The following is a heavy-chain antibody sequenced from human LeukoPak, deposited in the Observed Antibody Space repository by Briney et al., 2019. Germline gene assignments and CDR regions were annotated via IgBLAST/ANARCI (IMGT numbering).Heavy chain of an antibody. V-gene: IGHV4-59*01. CDR1: GGSIRSYY. Sequence: NPSETLSLTCTVSGGSIRSYYWSWIRQPPGKGLEWIGYIYFSGITNYNPSLKSRVTISIDTSKNQSSLRLTSVTAADTALYYCARAGPVRDGYNQGLFDYWGQGILVTVSS. D-gene: IGHD5-24*01. J-gene: IGHJ4*02. CDR3: ARAGPVRDGYNQGLFDY. CDR2: IYFSGIT.